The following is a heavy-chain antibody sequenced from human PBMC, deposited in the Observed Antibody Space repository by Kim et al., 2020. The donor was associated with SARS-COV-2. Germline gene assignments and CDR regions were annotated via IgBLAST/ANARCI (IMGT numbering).Heavy chain of an antibody. CDR3: ARGANDYGDY. J-gene: IGHJ4*02. V-gene: IGHV4-39*07. Sequence: STYYNPSLKSRVTISVDTSKNQFSLKLSSVTAADTAVYYCARGANDYGDYWGQGTLVTVSS. CDR2: ST.